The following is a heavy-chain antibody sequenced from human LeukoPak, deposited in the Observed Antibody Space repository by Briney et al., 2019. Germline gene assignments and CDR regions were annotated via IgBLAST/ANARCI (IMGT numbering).Heavy chain of an antibody. CDR3: ARRYCTDY. V-gene: IGHV3-30-3*01. CDR1: GFTFSSCA. D-gene: IGHD2-8*01. CDR2: ISYDGSNK. J-gene: IGHJ4*02. Sequence: PGGSLRLSCAASGFTFSSCAMHWVRQAPGKGLEWVAVISYDGSNKYYADSVKGRFTISRDNSKNTLYLQMNSLRAEDTAVYYCARRYCTDYWGQGTLVTVSS.